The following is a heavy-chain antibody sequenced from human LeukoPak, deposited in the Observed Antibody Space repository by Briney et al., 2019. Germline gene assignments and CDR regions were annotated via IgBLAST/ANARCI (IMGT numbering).Heavy chain of an antibody. CDR1: GFTFDDYA. V-gene: IGHV3-9*01. CDR2: ISWNSGNI. D-gene: IGHD3-22*01. CDR3: ARGSGVVVIDY. J-gene: IGHJ4*02. Sequence: GRSLRLSCAASGFTFDDYAMHWVRQAPGKGLEWVSGISWNSGNIGYADSVKGRFTISRDNAKNSLYLQMNSLRAEDTAVYYCARGSGVVVIDYWGQGTLVTVSS.